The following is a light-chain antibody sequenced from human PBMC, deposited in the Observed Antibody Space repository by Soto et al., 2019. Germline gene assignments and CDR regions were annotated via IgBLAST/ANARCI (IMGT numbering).Light chain of an antibody. J-gene: IGLJ1*01. V-gene: IGLV2-14*01. CDR3: TSPTPGSLYV. Sequence: QSALTQPASVSGSPGQSITISCTGTSSDVGNYNYVSWYQQYPGRVPKLLIYMVSNRASGVSNRFSGSKSDNTASLTISGLQAEDEADYFCTSPTPGSLYVFGTGTKVT. CDR1: SSDVGNYNY. CDR2: MVS.